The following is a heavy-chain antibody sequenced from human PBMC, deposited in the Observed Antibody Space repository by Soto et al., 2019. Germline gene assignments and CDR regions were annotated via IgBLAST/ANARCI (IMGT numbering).Heavy chain of an antibody. V-gene: IGHV4-39*01. CDR3: AVPGYSGYDLRY. CDR2: MYYSGST. D-gene: IGHD5-12*01. J-gene: IGHJ4*02. Sequence: SETLSLTCTVSGGSISSSSYYWGWIRQPPGKGLEWIGSMYYSGSTYYNPSLKSRVTISVDTSKNQFSLKLSSVTAADTAVYYCAVPGYSGYDLRYWGQGTLVTVSS. CDR1: GGSISSSSYY.